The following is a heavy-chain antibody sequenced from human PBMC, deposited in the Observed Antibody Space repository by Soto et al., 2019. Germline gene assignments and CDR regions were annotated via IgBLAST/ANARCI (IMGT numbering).Heavy chain of an antibody. D-gene: IGHD3-10*01. CDR3: ARYGSGSSVWFDP. CDR1: GGSMSSYY. CDR2: IYYSGST. Sequence: SETLSLTCTVSGGSMSSYYWSWIRQPPGKGLEWIGYIYYSGSTIYNPSLKSRVTISVDTSKNQFSLKLSSVTAADTAAYYCARYGSGSSVWFDPWGQGTLVTVSS. J-gene: IGHJ5*02. V-gene: IGHV4-59*01.